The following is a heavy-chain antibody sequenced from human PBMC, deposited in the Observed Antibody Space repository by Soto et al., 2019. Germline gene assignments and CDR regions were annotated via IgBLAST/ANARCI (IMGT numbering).Heavy chain of an antibody. CDR3: ARDFRDIVLMVYANYYYYYYMDV. CDR1: GFTFSSYS. V-gene: IGHV3-48*01. Sequence: GGSLRLSCAASGFTFSSYSMNWVRQAPGKGLEWVSYISSSSSTIYYADSVKGRFTISRDNAKNSLYLQMNSLRAEDTAVYYCARDFRDIVLMVYANYYYYYYMDVWGKGTTVTVSS. J-gene: IGHJ6*03. D-gene: IGHD2-8*01. CDR2: ISSSSSTI.